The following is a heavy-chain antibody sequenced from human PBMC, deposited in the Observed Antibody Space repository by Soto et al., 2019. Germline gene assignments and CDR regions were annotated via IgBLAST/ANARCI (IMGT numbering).Heavy chain of an antibody. CDR2: IHSDGSST. Sequence: EVQLVESEGGLVQPGGSLRLSCAASGFTFSYYWMQWVRQAPEQGLVWVSRIHSDGSSTTYADSVKGRFTISRDNAKNTLYLQMNSLRAEDTAVYYCARGDRGAFDLWGQGTMVTVSS. V-gene: IGHV3-74*01. CDR3: ARGDRGAFDL. J-gene: IGHJ3*01. D-gene: IGHD2-21*02. CDR1: GFTFSYYW.